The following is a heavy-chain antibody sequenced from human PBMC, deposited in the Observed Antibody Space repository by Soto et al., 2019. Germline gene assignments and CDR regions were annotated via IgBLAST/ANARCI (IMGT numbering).Heavy chain of an antibody. D-gene: IGHD6-13*01. CDR3: TTDAKYASSWRFDY. J-gene: IGHJ4*02. CDR1: GFTFSEAW. CDR2: IKSKVDGGTT. V-gene: IGHV3-15*01. Sequence: VVSLRISCAASGFTFSEAWMSWVRQAPGKGLEWVGRIKSKVDGGTTDHAAPVKGRFTISRDDSRNMLYLQMNNLKTEDTAIYYCTTDAKYASSWRFDYWGQGILVTVSS.